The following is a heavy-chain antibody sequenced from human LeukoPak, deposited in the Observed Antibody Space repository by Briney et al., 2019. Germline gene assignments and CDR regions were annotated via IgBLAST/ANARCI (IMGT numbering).Heavy chain of an antibody. CDR3: ARRGSGYSSGWYGRSLWYFDY. CDR1: GGSFSGYY. CDR2: INHSGST. D-gene: IGHD6-19*01. J-gene: IGHJ4*02. V-gene: IGHV4-34*01. Sequence: SETLSLTCAVSGGSFSGYYWSWIRQPPGKGLEWIGEINHSGSTNYNPSLKSRVTISVDTSKNQFSLKLSSVTAADTAVYYCARRGSGYSSGWYGRSLWYFDYWGQGTLVTVSS.